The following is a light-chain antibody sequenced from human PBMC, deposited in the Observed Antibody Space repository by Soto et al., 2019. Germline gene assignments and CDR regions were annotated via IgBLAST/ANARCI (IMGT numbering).Light chain of an antibody. V-gene: IGKV3-20*01. CDR1: QSVSSSY. CDR2: GAS. CDR3: QQYGSSPSP. J-gene: IGKJ4*01. Sequence: EIVLTQSPGTLSLSPGERATLSCRASQSVSSSYLAWYQQKPGQAPRLLIYGASSRATGIPDRFSGSGSGTDFTLTIRRLETEAFAVYSCQQYGSSPSPFGGGTKVDIK.